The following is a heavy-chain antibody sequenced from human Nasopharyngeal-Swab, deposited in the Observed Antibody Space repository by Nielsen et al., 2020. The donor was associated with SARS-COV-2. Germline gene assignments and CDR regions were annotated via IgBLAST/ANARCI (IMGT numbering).Heavy chain of an antibody. D-gene: IGHD1-14*01. Sequence: SETLSLTCTVSGGSISSYYWSWIRQPPGKGLEWIGYIYYSGSTNYNPSLKSRVTISVDTSKNQFSLKLSSVTAADTAVYYCARENPRDAFDIWGQGTMVPVSS. J-gene: IGHJ3*02. V-gene: IGHV4-59*01. CDR2: IYYSGST. CDR3: ARENPRDAFDI. CDR1: GGSISSYY.